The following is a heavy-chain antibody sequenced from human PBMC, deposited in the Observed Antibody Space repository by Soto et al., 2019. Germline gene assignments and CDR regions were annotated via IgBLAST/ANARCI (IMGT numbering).Heavy chain of an antibody. CDR2: IKQDGSEK. CDR1: GFTFSSYW. Sequence: GGSLRLSCAASGFTFSSYWMSWVRQAPGKGLEWVANIKQDGSEKDYVDSVTGRFTISRDNVKNSLYLQMNSLRAEDTAVYYCARDSSSSGWFDPWGQGTLVTVSS. V-gene: IGHV3-7*01. D-gene: IGHD6-13*01. J-gene: IGHJ5*02. CDR3: ARDSSSSGWFDP.